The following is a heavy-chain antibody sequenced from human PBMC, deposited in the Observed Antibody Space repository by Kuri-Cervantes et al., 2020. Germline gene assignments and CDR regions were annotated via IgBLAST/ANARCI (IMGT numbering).Heavy chain of an antibody. CDR2: ISYDGSNK. V-gene: IGHV3-30*19. CDR1: GFTFSSYG. J-gene: IGHJ4*02. CDR3: ARVLGYYDSSGPFDY. D-gene: IGHD3-22*01. Sequence: GESLKISCAASGFTFSSYGMHWVRQAPGKGLEWVAVISYDGSNKYYADSVKGRFTISRDNSKNTLYLQMNSLRAEDTAVYYCARVLGYYDSSGPFDYWGQGTLVTVSS.